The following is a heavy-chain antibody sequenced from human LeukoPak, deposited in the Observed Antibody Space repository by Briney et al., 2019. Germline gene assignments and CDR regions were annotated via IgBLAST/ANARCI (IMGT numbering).Heavy chain of an antibody. V-gene: IGHV3-30*03. CDR1: GFTFNNYG. Sequence: GGSLRLSCAASGFTFNNYGMHWVRQAPGKGLEWVAVISYDGSNKYYADSVKGRFTISRDNSKNTLYLQMNSLRAEDTAVYYCARDFRPRYYYDSSGYWSWFDPWGQGTLVTVSS. J-gene: IGHJ5*02. CDR3: ARDFRPRYYYDSSGYWSWFDP. D-gene: IGHD3-22*01. CDR2: ISYDGSNK.